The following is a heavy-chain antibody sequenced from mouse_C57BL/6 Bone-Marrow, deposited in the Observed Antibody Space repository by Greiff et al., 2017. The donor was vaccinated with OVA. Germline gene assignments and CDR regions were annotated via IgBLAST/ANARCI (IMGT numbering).Heavy chain of an antibody. J-gene: IGHJ4*01. D-gene: IGHD1-1*01. CDR2: ISSGGSYT. V-gene: IGHV5-6*02. CDR1: GFTFSSYG. CDR3: ARPHYYGSSYAMDY. Sequence: EVMLVESGGDLVKPGGSLKLSCAASGFTFSSYGMSWVRQTPDKRLEWVATISSGGSYTYYPDSVKGRFTISRDNAKNTLYLQMSRLKSEDTAMYYCARPHYYGSSYAMDYWGQGTSVTVSS.